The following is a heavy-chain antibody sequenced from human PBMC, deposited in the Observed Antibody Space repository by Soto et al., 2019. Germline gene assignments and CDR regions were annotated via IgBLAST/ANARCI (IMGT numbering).Heavy chain of an antibody. J-gene: IGHJ5*02. CDR3: AREESVAGYGGWFDP. D-gene: IGHD6-19*01. Sequence: QVQLVQSGAEVKKPGASVKVSCKASGYTFTSYGISWVRQAPGQGLEWMGWISAYNGNTNYAQKLQGRVTMTTDTSTSTAYMELRSLRSDNTAVYYCAREESVAGYGGWFDPWGQGTLVTVSS. CDR2: ISAYNGNT. CDR1: GYTFTSYG. V-gene: IGHV1-18*01.